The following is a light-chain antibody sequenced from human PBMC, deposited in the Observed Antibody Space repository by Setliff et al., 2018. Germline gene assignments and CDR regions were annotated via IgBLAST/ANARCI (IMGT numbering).Light chain of an antibody. J-gene: IGLJ1*01. CDR3: SSYTTSGTYV. Sequence: QSVLTQPASVSGSPGQWITISCSGTSSDVGGYNYVSWYQQHPGKAPKLMIYDVTNRPSGISNRFSGSKSGNTASLTICGLQAEDDADYYCSSYTTSGTYVFGTGTKVTVL. CDR2: DVT. V-gene: IGLV2-14*03. CDR1: SSDVGGYNY.